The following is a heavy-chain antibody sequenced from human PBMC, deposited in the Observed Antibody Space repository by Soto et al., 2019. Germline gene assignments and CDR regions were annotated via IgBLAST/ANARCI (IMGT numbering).Heavy chain of an antibody. V-gene: IGHV4-59*01. D-gene: IGHD6-19*01. CDR2: TYYSGTT. Sequence: SETLSLTCPVSGGSISSSYWSCIRQPPGKGLEWIAYTYYSGTTNYNPSLESRVTTSIDTSKNQFSLRLTSVTAADTAVYYCARSVVHQWLVHDAFDIWGQGTLVTVSS. CDR3: ARSVVHQWLVHDAFDI. CDR1: GGSISSSY. J-gene: IGHJ3*02.